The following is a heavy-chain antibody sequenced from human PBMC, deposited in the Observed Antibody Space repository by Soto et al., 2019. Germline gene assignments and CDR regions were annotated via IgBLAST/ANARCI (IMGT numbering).Heavy chain of an antibody. Sequence: SETLSLTCTVSGFSISSGHYWAWMRQTPGKGLEWIGSTHHSGRTYYRTSLKSRVTISVDTSKNQVSLRLRTVTAADTALYYCATHFYGAYVVDSSGQGALVTVSS. CDR3: ATHFYGAYVVDS. D-gene: IGHD4-17*01. V-gene: IGHV4-38-2*02. J-gene: IGHJ4*02. CDR1: GFSISSGHY. CDR2: THHSGRT.